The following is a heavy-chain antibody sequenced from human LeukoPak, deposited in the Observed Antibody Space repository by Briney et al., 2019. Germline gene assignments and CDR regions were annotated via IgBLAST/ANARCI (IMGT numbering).Heavy chain of an antibody. CDR2: ISGSGGST. CDR1: GFTFSSYA. CDR3: AKALEWQWLAAARAFDI. D-gene: IGHD6-19*01. Sequence: PGGSLRLSCAASGFTFSSYAMSWVRQAPGKGLEWVSAISGSGGSTYYADSVKGRFTISRDNSKNTLYLQMNSLGAEDTAVYYCAKALEWQWLAAARAFDIWGQGTMVTVSS. J-gene: IGHJ3*02. V-gene: IGHV3-23*01.